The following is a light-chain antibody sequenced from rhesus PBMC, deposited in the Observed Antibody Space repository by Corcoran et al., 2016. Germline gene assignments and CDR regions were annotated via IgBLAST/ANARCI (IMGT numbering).Light chain of an antibody. V-gene: IGKV1-22*01. J-gene: IGKJ1*01. CDR1: QSISSW. Sequence: DIQMTQSPSSLSASVGDTVTITCRASQSISSWLDWYQQKPGKAPKPLIYKASRLQSGVPSRFSGSGSGTDFTLTISSLQPEDFATYYCLQYSSSSWTFGQGTKVETK. CDR2: KAS. CDR3: LQYSSSSWT.